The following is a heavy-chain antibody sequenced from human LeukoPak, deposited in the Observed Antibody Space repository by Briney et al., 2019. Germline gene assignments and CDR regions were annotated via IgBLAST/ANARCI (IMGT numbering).Heavy chain of an antibody. CDR2: IDTSGST. Sequence: SETLSLTCTVSGGSISSYYWSWIRQPPGKGLEWIGYIDTSGSTNHNPSLKSQVTISSDTSKNQFSLKLSSVTAADTAVYYCARAYSSSWLSAFDIWGQGTKVTVSS. V-gene: IGHV4-4*09. CDR1: GGSISSYY. D-gene: IGHD6-13*01. CDR3: ARAYSSSWLSAFDI. J-gene: IGHJ3*02.